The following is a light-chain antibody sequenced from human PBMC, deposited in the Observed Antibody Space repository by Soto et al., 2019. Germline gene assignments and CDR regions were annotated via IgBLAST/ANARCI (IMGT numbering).Light chain of an antibody. CDR1: QSINTC. Sequence: DIQMTQSPSSLSASVGDRVTITCRASQSINTCLNWYQQKPGKAPQLLIYAASTLQSGVPSTFSGSGSGTDFTLTIRSLQPEDFATYYCLQHNSYPSWTFGQGT. V-gene: IGKV1-39*01. J-gene: IGKJ1*01. CDR2: AAS. CDR3: LQHNSYPSWT.